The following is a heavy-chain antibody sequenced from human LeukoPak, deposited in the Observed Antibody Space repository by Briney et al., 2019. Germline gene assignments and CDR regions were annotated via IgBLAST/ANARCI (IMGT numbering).Heavy chain of an antibody. Sequence: GGSLRLSCGASGFALNNFAMTWVRQAPGKGLEWLSVISVGGGATHYADSVKGRFTISRDNSKDKVYLQMDSLRAEDTAIYFCAKQAAGSSTWRSQHFDRWGQGTLVTVSS. J-gene: IGHJ4*02. D-gene: IGHD2-2*01. CDR1: GFALNNFA. CDR2: ISVGGGAT. V-gene: IGHV3-23*01. CDR3: AKQAAGSSTWRSQHFDR.